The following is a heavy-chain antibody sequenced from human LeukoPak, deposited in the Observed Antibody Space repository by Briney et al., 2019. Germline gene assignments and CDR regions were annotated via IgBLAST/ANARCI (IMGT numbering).Heavy chain of an antibody. D-gene: IGHD6-19*01. Sequence: PGGPLRLSCAASGFTFSSYSMNWVRQAPGKGLEWVSSISSSSSYIYYADSVKGRFTISRDNAKNSLYLQMNSLRAEDTAVYYCAKSRGIYDSSGWRTFDYWGQGTLVTVSS. CDR2: ISSSSSYI. CDR1: GFTFSSYS. CDR3: AKSRGIYDSSGWRTFDY. J-gene: IGHJ4*02. V-gene: IGHV3-21*04.